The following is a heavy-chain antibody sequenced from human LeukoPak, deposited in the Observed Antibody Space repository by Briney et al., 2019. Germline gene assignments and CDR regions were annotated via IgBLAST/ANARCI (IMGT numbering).Heavy chain of an antibody. Sequence: PGRSLRLSCAASGFTFSSYGMHWVRQAPGKGLEWVASISSDGTKKHYGDSVKGRFTISRDNSKNTLYLQMNSLRAEDTSVYYCVKDKDYDTSGWYFDLWGRGTLVTVSS. D-gene: IGHD3-9*01. CDR3: VKDKDYDTSGWYFDL. V-gene: IGHV3-30*18. CDR2: ISSDGTKK. J-gene: IGHJ2*01. CDR1: GFTFSSYG.